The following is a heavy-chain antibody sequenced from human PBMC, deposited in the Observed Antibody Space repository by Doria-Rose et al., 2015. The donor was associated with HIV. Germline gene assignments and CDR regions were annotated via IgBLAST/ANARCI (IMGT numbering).Heavy chain of an antibody. CDR2: IFSDDER. D-gene: IGHD6-13*01. J-gene: IGHJ4*02. Sequence: QITLKESGPVLVKPTETLTLTCTVSGVSLSSPGMGVSWIRQPPGKALEWLANIFSDDERSYKPSLKSRLTISRGTSKSQVVLTMTDTDPVDTATYYCVRMKSSRWYHKYYFDFWGQGTLVIVSA. CDR1: GVSLSSPGMG. CDR3: VRMKSSRWYHKYYFDF. V-gene: IGHV2-26*01.